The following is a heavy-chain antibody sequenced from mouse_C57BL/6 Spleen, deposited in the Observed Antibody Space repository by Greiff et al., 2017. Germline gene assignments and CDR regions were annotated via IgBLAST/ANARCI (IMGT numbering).Heavy chain of an antibody. Sequence: VKLMESGAELAKPGASVKLSCKASGYTFTSYWMHWVKQRPGQGLEWIGYINPSSGYTKYNQKFKDKATLTADKSSSTAYMQLSSLTYEDSAVYYCARWDYGYAFGFDVWGTGTTVTVSS. CDR2: INPSSGYT. J-gene: IGHJ1*03. D-gene: IGHD2-2*01. CDR1: GYTFTSYW. V-gene: IGHV1-7*01. CDR3: ARWDYGYAFGFDV.